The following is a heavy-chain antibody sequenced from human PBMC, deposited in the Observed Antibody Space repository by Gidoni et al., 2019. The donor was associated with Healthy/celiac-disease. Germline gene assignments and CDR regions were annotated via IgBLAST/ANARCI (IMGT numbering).Heavy chain of an antibody. Sequence: EVQLLESGGGLVQPGGSLRLSCAASGFTFSSYAMRWVRQAPGKGLEWVSAISGSGGSTYYADSVKGRFTISRDNSKNTLYLQMNSLRAEDTAVYYCAKDMRFYGDYRNYYYYYGMDVWGQGTTVTVSS. J-gene: IGHJ6*02. D-gene: IGHD4-17*01. CDR1: GFTFSSYA. V-gene: IGHV3-23*01. CDR3: AKDMRFYGDYRNYYYYYGMDV. CDR2: ISGSGGST.